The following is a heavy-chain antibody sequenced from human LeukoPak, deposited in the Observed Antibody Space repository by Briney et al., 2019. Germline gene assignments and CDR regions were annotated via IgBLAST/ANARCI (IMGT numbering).Heavy chain of an antibody. V-gene: IGHV1-46*03. CDR1: GYTFASYY. J-gene: IGHJ4*02. CDR2: INPSGGST. D-gene: IGHD1-26*01. CDR3: ARDDLVGAFDY. Sequence: ASVKVSCKASGYTFASYYMHWVRQAPGQGLEWMGIINPSGGSTSYAQKFQGRVTMTRDTSTSTVYMELSSLRSEDTAVYYCARDDLVGAFDYWGQGTLVTVSS.